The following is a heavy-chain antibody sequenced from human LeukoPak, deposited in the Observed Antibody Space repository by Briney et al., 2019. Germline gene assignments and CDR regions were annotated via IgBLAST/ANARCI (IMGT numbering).Heavy chain of an antibody. CDR3: TRGGDYDILTGYYWNY. J-gene: IGHJ4*02. CDR1: GFTFGDYA. D-gene: IGHD3-9*01. CDR2: IRSKAYGGTT. Sequence: GGSLRLSCTASGFTFGDYAMSWVRQAPGKGLEWVGFIRSKAYGGTTEYAASVKGRFTISRDDSKSIAYLQMNSLKTEDTAVYYCTRGGDYDILTGYYWNYWGQGTLVTVSS. V-gene: IGHV3-49*04.